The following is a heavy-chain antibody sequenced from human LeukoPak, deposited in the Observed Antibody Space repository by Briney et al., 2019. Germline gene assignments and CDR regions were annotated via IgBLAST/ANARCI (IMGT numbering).Heavy chain of an antibody. CDR1: GVSMSSYY. D-gene: IGHD1-26*01. CDR3: ARGIVGASGLYYYYGMDV. Sequence: PSETLSLTCTVSGVSMSSYYWSWIRQPPGKGLEWIGYIYYSGSTNYNPSLKSRVTISVDTSKNQFSLKLSSVTAADTAVYYCARGIVGASGLYYYYGMDVWGQGTTVTVSS. V-gene: IGHV4-59*01. CDR2: IYYSGST. J-gene: IGHJ6*02.